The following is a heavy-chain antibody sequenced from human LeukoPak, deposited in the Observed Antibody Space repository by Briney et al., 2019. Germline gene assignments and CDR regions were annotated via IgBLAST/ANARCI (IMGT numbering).Heavy chain of an antibody. CDR2: VNPNGENT. D-gene: IGHD6-6*01. V-gene: IGHV1-8*01. CDR3: ARGRVLAARRNQYYYMDV. J-gene: IGHJ6*03. CDR1: GYTFTTYD. Sequence: ASVKVSCKASGYTFTTYDINWVRQAPGQGLEWMGWVNPNGENTGYAKKFLGRVAMTRDTSKSTAYMELNSLRSEDTAIYYCARGRVLAARRNQYYYMDVWGKGTAVTVSS.